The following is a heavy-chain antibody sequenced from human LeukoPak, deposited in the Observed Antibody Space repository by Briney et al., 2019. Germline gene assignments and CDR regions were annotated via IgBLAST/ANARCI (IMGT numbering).Heavy chain of an antibody. CDR3: ARGIRSSNSWYDY. V-gene: IGHV1-2*02. CDR2: IDPKNGGT. D-gene: IGHD6-13*01. J-gene: IGHJ4*02. CDR1: GYTFTGYY. Sequence: EASVKVSCKASGYTFTGYYMHWVRQAPGQGLEWMGWIDPKNGGTNSAQKFQGRVTMTRDTSITTAYMELSRLTSDDTAVYYCARGIRSSNSWYDYWGQGTLVTVSS.